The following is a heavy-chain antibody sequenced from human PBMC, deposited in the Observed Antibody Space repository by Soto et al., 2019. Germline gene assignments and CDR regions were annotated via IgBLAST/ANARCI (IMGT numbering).Heavy chain of an antibody. J-gene: IGHJ4*01. CDR2: TYYRSKWYY. CDR1: GDSVSSNSAG. D-gene: IGHD2-2*01. Sequence: SQTLSLTCAITGDSVSSNSAGWSWVRQSPSRGLEWLGRTYYRSKWYYEYAVSVRGRITINPDTSKNQYSLQLNSVTPEDTAVYFCARGEQCSRRTFDYRGQEPLVTVSS. V-gene: IGHV6-1*01. CDR3: ARGEQCSRRTFDY.